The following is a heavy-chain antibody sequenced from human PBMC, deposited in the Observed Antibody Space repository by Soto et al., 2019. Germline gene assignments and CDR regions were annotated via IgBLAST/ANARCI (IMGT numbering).Heavy chain of an antibody. V-gene: IGHV4-31*03. CDR2: IYHSGST. J-gene: IGHJ4*02. Sequence: SETLSLTCTVSGGSVSSSSCYWGWIRQPPGKGLEWIGYIYHSGSTYYNPSLKSRVTISVDTSKNQFSLKLSSVTAADTAVYYCARAFDDSGAQFDYWGQGTLVTVSS. CDR3: ARAFDDSGAQFDY. D-gene: IGHD4-17*01. CDR1: GGSVSSSSCY.